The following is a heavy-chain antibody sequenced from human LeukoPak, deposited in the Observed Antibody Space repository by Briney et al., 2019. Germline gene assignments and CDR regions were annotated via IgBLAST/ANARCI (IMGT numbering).Heavy chain of an antibody. V-gene: IGHV3-23*01. J-gene: IGHJ6*02. CDR3: AKLRGEYYYYGMDV. D-gene: IGHD4-17*01. CDR2: ISTNGGST. Sequence: GGSLRLSCEASGFTFSSYAMSWVRQAPGKGLEWVSGISTNGGSTSYADSVKGRLTISRDNSKNTLYLQMSSLGAEDTAVYYCAKLRGEYYYYGMDVWGQGTTVTVSS. CDR1: GFTFSSYA.